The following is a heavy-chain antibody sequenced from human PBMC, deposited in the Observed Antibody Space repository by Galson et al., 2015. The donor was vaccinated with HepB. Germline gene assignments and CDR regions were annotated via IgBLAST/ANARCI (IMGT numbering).Heavy chain of an antibody. CDR1: GFSFSSNW. Sequence: SLRLSCAASGFSFSSNWMSWVRQAPGKGLEWVANIKEDGSEKNYVDSVKGRFTISRDNAKNSLYLQMNSLGAEDTAVYYCARDVYYYGSGNSDYWGQGTLVTVSS. CDR2: IKEDGSEK. J-gene: IGHJ4*02. D-gene: IGHD3-10*01. V-gene: IGHV3-7*03. CDR3: ARDVYYYGSGNSDY.